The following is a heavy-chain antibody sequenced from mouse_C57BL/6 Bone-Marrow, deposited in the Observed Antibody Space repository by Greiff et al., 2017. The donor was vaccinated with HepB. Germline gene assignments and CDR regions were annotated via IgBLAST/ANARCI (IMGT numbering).Heavy chain of an antibody. V-gene: IGHV1-64*01. CDR1: GYTFTSYW. CDR3: ARAGDGYYKFAY. Sequence: QVHVKQPGAELVKPGASVKLSCKASGYTFTSYWMHWVKQRPGQGLEWIGMIHPNSGSTNYNEKFKSKATLTVDKSSSTAYMQLSSLTSEDSAVYYCARAGDGYYKFAYWGQGTLVTVSA. J-gene: IGHJ3*01. CDR2: IHPNSGST. D-gene: IGHD2-3*01.